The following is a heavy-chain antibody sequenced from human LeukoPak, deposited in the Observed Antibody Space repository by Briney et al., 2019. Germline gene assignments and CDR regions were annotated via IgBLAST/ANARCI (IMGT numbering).Heavy chain of an antibody. CDR1: GFTFSSYA. CDR2: ISYDGSNK. V-gene: IGHV3-30-3*01. CDR3: ARDLGRITMVRGVIGYYYYYGMDV. D-gene: IGHD3-10*01. J-gene: IGHJ6*02. Sequence: GGSLRLSCAASGFTFSSYAMHWVRQAPGKGLEWVAIISYDGSNKYYADSVKGRFTISRDNSKNTLYLQMNSLRAEDTAVYYCARDLGRITMVRGVIGYYYYYGMDVWGQGTTVTVSS.